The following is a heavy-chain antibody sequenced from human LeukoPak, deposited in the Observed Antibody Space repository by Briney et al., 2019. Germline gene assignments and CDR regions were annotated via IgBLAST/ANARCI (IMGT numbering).Heavy chain of an antibody. CDR1: GGTFSSYA. CDR3: ARDRLYCSGGSCYLDY. V-gene: IGHV1-69*05. Sequence: ASVKVSFKASGGTFSSYAISWVRQAPGQGLEWMGRIIPIFGTANYAQKFQGRVTITTDESTSTAYMELSSLRSEDTAVYYCARDRLYCSGGSCYLDYWGQGTLVTVSS. CDR2: IIPIFGTA. J-gene: IGHJ4*02. D-gene: IGHD2-15*01.